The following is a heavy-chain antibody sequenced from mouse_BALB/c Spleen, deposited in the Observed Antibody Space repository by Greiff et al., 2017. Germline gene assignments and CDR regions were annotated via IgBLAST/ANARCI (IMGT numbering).Heavy chain of an antibody. CDR2: ISTYYGDA. Sequence: QVQLKESGAELVRPGVSVKISCKGSGYTFTDYAMHWVKQSHAKSLEWIGVISTYYGDASYNQKFKGKATMTVDKSSSTAYMELARLTSEDSAIYYCARGDTTVVSPDYWGQGTTLTVSS. V-gene: IGHV1S137*01. CDR1: GYTFTDYA. D-gene: IGHD1-1*01. J-gene: IGHJ2*01. CDR3: ARGDTTVVSPDY.